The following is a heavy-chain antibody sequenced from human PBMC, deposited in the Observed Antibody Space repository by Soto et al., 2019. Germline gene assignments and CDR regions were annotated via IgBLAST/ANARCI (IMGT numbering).Heavy chain of an antibody. J-gene: IGHJ4*02. CDR1: GFTFTSHW. CDR2: IKSDGSGT. V-gene: IGHV3-74*01. CDR3: VRECTRTRLPFDS. Sequence: EVQLVESGGGLVQPGGSLRLSCAASGFTFTSHWMHWVRQAAGKGLVWVSRIKSDGSGTIYADSVKGRFTISRDNATTALSMPILCRRAGDTAVYYCVRECTRTRLPFDSWGQGTLVSVSS.